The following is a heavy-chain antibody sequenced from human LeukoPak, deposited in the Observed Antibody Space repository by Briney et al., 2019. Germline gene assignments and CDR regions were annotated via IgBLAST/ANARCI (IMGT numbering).Heavy chain of an antibody. CDR2: ISGSGDST. J-gene: IGHJ4*02. D-gene: IGHD3-22*01. CDR1: GFTFSNYA. CDR3: AKDRYYDSSSVHYFDY. V-gene: IGHV3-23*01. Sequence: GGSLRLSCAASGFTFSNYAMHWVRQAPGKGLEWVSAISGSGDSTYYGDSVKGRFTISRDNSKNTLYLQMNSLRAEDTAVYYCAKDRYYDSSSVHYFDYWGQGTLVTASS.